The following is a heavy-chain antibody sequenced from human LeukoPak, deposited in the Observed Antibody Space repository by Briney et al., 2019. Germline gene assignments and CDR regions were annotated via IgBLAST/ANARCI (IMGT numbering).Heavy chain of an antibody. D-gene: IGHD3-22*01. V-gene: IGHV3-49*03. Sequence: GGSLRLSCTASGFTFGDYAMSWFRQAPGKGLEGVGFIRSKAYGGTTEYAASVKSRFTISRDDSKSIAYLQMNSLKTEDTAVYYCTRDRDYYDSSGLFDYWGQGTLVTVSS. CDR1: GFTFGDYA. J-gene: IGHJ4*02. CDR3: TRDRDYYDSSGLFDY. CDR2: IRSKAYGGTT.